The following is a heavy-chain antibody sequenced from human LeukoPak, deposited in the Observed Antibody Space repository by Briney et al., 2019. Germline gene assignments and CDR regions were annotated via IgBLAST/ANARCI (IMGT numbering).Heavy chain of an antibody. CDR3: ARDAREYYDFWSGYSNYYYYYYMDV. CDR2: ISSSSSTI. V-gene: IGHV3-48*01. CDR1: GFTFSSYS. J-gene: IGHJ6*03. D-gene: IGHD3-3*01. Sequence: GGSLRLSCAASGFTFSSYSMNWVRQAPGKGLEWVSYISSSSSTIYYADSVKGRFTISRDNAKNSLYLQMNSLRAEDTAVYYCARDAREYYDFWSGYSNYYYYYYMDVWGKGTTVTVSS.